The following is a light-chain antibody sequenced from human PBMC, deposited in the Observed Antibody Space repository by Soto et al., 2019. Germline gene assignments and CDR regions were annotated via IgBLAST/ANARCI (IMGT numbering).Light chain of an antibody. CDR2: EVN. Sequence: QSVVTQPASVSGSPGQSITISCTGTSSDVGGYDYVSWYQQYPGKAPRLIIYEVNNRPSGVSDRFSGSKSGNTASLTISGLRAEDEGDYFCSSFTGTSALILFGGGTKQTVL. V-gene: IGLV2-14*01. CDR1: SSDVGGYDY. J-gene: IGLJ2*01. CDR3: SSFTGTSALIL.